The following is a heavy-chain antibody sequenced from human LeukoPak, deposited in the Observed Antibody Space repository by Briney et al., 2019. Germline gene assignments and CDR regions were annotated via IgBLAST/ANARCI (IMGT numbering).Heavy chain of an antibody. Sequence: SETLSLTCTVSGYSISSGYYWGWIRQPPGKGLEWIGSIYHSGSTYYNPSLKSRVTISVDTSKNQFSLKLSSVTAADTAVYYCVREVGDILTASWFDPWGQGTLVTVSS. D-gene: IGHD3-9*01. CDR2: IYHSGST. CDR1: GYSISSGYY. V-gene: IGHV4-38-2*02. CDR3: VREVGDILTASWFDP. J-gene: IGHJ5*02.